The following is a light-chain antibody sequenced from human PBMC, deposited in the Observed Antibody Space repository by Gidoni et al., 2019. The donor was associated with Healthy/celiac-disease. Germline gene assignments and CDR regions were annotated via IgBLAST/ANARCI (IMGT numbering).Light chain of an antibody. CDR3: QQYNSYSWT. Sequence: DIQMTQSPSTLSASVGDRVTITCRASQSISSWLAWYQQKPGNAPKLLIYNASSLESGVPSRFSGSGSGTEFTLTISSLKPDDFETYYCQQYNSYSWTFGQGTKVEIK. J-gene: IGKJ1*01. V-gene: IGKV1-5*03. CDR2: NAS. CDR1: QSISSW.